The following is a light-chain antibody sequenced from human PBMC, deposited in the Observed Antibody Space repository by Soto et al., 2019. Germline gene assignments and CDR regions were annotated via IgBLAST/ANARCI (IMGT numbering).Light chain of an antibody. J-gene: IGKJ4*01. CDR1: QDIRNS. V-gene: IGKV1-17*03. Sequence: DIQMTQSPSAMSASVEERVTITCRASQDIRNSLDWFQQRPGKVPKRLIYSASSLQSGVPSRFSGSGSGTEFTLTISSLQPEDFATYYCLKHSRYPLTFGGGTKVDIK. CDR3: LKHSRYPLT. CDR2: SAS.